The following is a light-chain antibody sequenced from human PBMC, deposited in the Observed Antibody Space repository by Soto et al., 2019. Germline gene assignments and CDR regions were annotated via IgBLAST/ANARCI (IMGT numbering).Light chain of an antibody. CDR3: SSYTSSSTRV. Sequence: QSALTQPASVSGSPGQSITISCTGTSSDVGGYNYVSWYQQHPGKAPKLMIYEVSNRPSGVSNRFAGSKSGNTASLTISGIQAEDEADYYCSSYTSSSTRVFGGGTQLPVL. V-gene: IGLV2-14*01. CDR2: EVS. J-gene: IGLJ3*02. CDR1: SSDVGGYNY.